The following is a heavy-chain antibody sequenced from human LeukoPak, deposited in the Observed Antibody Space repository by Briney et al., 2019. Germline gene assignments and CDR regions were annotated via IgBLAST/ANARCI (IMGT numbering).Heavy chain of an antibody. CDR3: AAYTIFGVAY. V-gene: IGHV4-31*11. D-gene: IGHD3-3*01. CDR2: IYLNGST. CDR1: GGPIGSGLYS. Sequence: SQTLSLTCAVSGGPIGSGLYSWTWIRQHPGKGLEWIGSIYLNGSTYYNPSLESRLTISGYASKNHFSLKVNSVSAADTAVYYCAAYTIFGVAYWGQGTLVAVSS. J-gene: IGHJ4*02.